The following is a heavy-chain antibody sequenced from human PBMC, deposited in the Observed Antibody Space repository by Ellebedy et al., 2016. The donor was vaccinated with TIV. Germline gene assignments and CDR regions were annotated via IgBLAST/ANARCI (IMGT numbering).Heavy chain of an antibody. Sequence: GESLNISCEASGFAFSTYWMPWVRQAPGEGLEFVSVIYSDGTTTAYADSVKGRFTISRDNTKNTLYLQMNSLRAEDTVVYYCARAGGSGSYYDFQYWFDPWGQGTLVTVSS. CDR3: ARAGGSGSYYDFQYWFDP. J-gene: IGHJ5*02. CDR1: GFAFSTYW. CDR2: IYSDGTTT. D-gene: IGHD3-10*01. V-gene: IGHV3-74*01.